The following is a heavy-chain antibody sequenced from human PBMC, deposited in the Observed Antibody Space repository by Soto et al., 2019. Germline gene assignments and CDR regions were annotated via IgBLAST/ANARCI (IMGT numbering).Heavy chain of an antibody. Sequence: ASVKVSCKASGYTFTSYYMHWVRQAPGQGLEWMGIINPSGGRTSYAQKFQGRVTMSRDTSTSTVYMELSSLRSEDTAVYYCARQTVGVVLMLYRSGMDVWGQGTTVTVSS. J-gene: IGHJ6*02. D-gene: IGHD2-8*01. CDR2: INPSGGRT. CDR3: ARQTVGVVLMLYRSGMDV. V-gene: IGHV1-46*01. CDR1: GYTFTSYY.